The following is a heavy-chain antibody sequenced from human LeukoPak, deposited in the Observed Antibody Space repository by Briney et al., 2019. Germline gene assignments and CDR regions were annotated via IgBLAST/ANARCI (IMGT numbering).Heavy chain of an antibody. D-gene: IGHD6-13*01. V-gene: IGHV1-8*01. J-gene: IGHJ4*02. CDR2: MNPNSGNR. CDR3: ARGRRVAAGDY. CDR1: GYTFPSYD. Sequence: ASVKVSCKASGYTFPSYDINWVRQATAQGLEWMGWMNPNSGNRGYAQKLQGRVTMTRNTSISTAYMELSSLRSEDTAVYFCARGRRVAAGDYLGQGTLVSVSS.